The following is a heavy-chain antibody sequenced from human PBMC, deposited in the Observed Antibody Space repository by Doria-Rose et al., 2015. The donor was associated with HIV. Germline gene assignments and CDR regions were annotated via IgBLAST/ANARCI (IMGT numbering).Heavy chain of an antibody. J-gene: IGHJ4*02. Sequence: QVTLKESGPVLVKPTETPTLTCTVSGVSLSSPGMGVSWIRQPPGKALEWLANIFSDDERSYKTSLTSRLTISRSTSKSQAVLTMTDMDPVDTATYYCARIKSSRWYHKYYFDFWGQGTLVIVSA. V-gene: IGHV2-26*01. CDR3: ARIKSSRWYHKYYFDF. CDR1: GVSLSSPGMG. D-gene: IGHD6-13*01. CDR2: IFSDDER.